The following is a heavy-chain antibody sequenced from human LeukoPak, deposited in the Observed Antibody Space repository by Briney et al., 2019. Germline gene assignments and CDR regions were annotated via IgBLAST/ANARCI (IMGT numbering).Heavy chain of an antibody. CDR2: VYHSGST. J-gene: IGHJ4*02. CDR3: ARERSIYYDSSGYPHFDY. V-gene: IGHV4-38-2*02. CDR1: DYSISSGFY. D-gene: IGHD3-22*01. Sequence: SETLSLTCTVSDYSISSGFYWGWIRQPPGKGLEWIGSVYHSGSTYYNPSLKSRVTISLDTSKNQFSLKLTSVTAADTAVYYCARERSIYYDSSGYPHFDYWGQGTLVTVSS.